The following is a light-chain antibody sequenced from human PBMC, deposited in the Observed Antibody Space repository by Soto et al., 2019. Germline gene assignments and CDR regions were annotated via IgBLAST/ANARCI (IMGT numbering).Light chain of an antibody. V-gene: IGKV3-20*01. J-gene: IGKJ3*01. CDR3: QQYGTSPGFT. CDR1: QSVSSNS. Sequence: EIVLTQSPGTLSLSPGERATLSCRASQSVSSNSLAWYQQKPGQAPRLLIYGASSRATGISDRFSGSGSGTDFALTISRLEPEDFAVYYCQQYGTSPGFTFGPGTKVDIK. CDR2: GAS.